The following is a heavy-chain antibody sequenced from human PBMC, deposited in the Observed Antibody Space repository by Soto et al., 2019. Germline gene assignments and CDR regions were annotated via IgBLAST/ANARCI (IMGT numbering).Heavy chain of an antibody. Sequence: SETLSLTCTVSGGSVSSGSYYWSWIRQPPGKGLEWIGYIYYSGSTNYNPSLKSRVTISVDTSKNQFSLKLSSVTAADTAVYYCARSFVGSSYGVLDYWGQGTLVTYSS. D-gene: IGHD5-18*01. V-gene: IGHV4-61*01. CDR2: IYYSGST. J-gene: IGHJ4*02. CDR3: ARSFVGSSYGVLDY. CDR1: GGSVSSGSYY.